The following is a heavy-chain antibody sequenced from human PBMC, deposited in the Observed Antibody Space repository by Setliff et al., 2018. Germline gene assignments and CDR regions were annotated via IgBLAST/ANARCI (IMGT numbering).Heavy chain of an antibody. J-gene: IGHJ4*02. D-gene: IGHD3-9*01. CDR3: ARDKGSIGLTGPRCDY. CDR2: INTNTGNP. V-gene: IGHV7-4-1*02. CDR1: GYTFTSYG. Sequence: ASVKVSCKASGYTFTSYGISWVRQAPGQGLEWMGWINTNTGNPTYAQGFTGRFVFSLDTSVSTAYLQISSLKAEDTAVYYCARDKGSIGLTGPRCDYWGQGTLVTVSS.